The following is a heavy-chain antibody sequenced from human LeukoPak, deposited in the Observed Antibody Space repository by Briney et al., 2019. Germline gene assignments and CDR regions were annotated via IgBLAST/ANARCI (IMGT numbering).Heavy chain of an antibody. Sequence: PSETLSLTCTVSGGSISSSSYYWGWIRQPAGKGPEWIGTIFYVGDTYYNPSLKSRVTMSVDTSKNQFSLRLRSVSTADTAVYYCARTSGSQYVLIDNWGQGIRVTVSS. CDR1: GGSISSSSYY. CDR3: ARTSGSQYVLIDN. CDR2: IFYVGDT. D-gene: IGHD1-26*01. J-gene: IGHJ4*02. V-gene: IGHV4-39*01.